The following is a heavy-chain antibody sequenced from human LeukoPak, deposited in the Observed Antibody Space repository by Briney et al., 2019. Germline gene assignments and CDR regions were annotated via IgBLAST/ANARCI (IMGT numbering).Heavy chain of an antibody. CDR3: ATDTVSYYYGMDV. Sequence: GGSLRLYCAASGFTFSSYAMSWVRQAPGKGLEWVSAISGSGGSTYYADSVKGRFTISRDNSKNTLYLQMNSLRAEDTAVYYCATDTVSYYYGMDVWGQGTTVTVSS. D-gene: IGHD4-11*01. CDR1: GFTFSSYA. V-gene: IGHV3-23*01. CDR2: ISGSGGST. J-gene: IGHJ6*02.